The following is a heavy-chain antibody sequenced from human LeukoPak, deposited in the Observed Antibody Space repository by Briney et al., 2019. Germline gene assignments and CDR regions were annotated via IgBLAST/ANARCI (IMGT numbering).Heavy chain of an antibody. CDR2: IYHSGRT. J-gene: IGHJ3*02. CDR1: GYSISSGYY. CDR3: ATDAVRASDAFDI. Sequence: SETLSLTCTVSGYSISSGYYWGWIRQPPGKGLEWIGSIYHSGRTFYNPSLKSRVTISVDTSKNQFSLKLTSVTAADTAVYFCATDAVRASDAFDIWGQGTMVTVSS. V-gene: IGHV4-38-2*02. D-gene: IGHD2-2*01.